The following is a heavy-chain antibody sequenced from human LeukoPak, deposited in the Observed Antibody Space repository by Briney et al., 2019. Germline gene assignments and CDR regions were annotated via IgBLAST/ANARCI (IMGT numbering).Heavy chain of an antibody. D-gene: IGHD3-10*01. CDR2: ISGGGGGT. J-gene: IGHJ6*02. V-gene: IGHV3-23*01. CDR3: AKGDRLAVRAPMDV. CDR1: GFTFSSCA. Sequence: PGGSLRLSCGASGFTFSSCAMSWVRQAPGKGLEWVSTISGGGGGTYYADSVKGRFTISRDNSKNTLYLQMNSLRAEDTAVYYCAKGDRLAVRAPMDVWGQGTMVTFSS.